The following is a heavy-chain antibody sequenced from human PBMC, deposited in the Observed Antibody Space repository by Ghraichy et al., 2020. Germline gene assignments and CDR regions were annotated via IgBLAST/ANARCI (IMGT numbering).Heavy chain of an antibody. J-gene: IGHJ5*02. D-gene: IGHD2-2*01. Sequence: GGSLRLSCAASGFTLSSHWMHWVRQTPGKGLEWVSRINSDGSSTTYADSVKGRFTISRDNAKNTLYLQMNSLRAEDTALYYCARDLVLAPAARNLFDPWGQGTLVTVSS. V-gene: IGHV3-74*03. CDR2: INSDGSST. CDR1: GFTLSSHW. CDR3: ARDLVLAPAARNLFDP.